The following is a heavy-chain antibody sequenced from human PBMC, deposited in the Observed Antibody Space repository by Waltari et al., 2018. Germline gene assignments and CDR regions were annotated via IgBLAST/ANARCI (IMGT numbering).Heavy chain of an antibody. J-gene: IGHJ5*02. CDR3: ARSGNTVVIANNWFDP. CDR2: MNLNSGNT. Sequence: QVQLVQSGAEVKKPGASVKVSCKASGYTFTSYDINWVRQATGQGLEWMGWMNLNSGNTGYAQNVQGRFTITRNTSISTAYMELSSLRSEDTAVYYCARSGNTVVIANNWFDPWGQGTLVTVSS. D-gene: IGHD2-21*01. V-gene: IGHV1-8*03. CDR1: GYTFTSYD.